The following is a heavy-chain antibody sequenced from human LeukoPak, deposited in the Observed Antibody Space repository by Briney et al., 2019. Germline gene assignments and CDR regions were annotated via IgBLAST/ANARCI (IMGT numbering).Heavy chain of an antibody. J-gene: IGHJ3*02. CDR1: GGTFSSYA. V-gene: IGHV1-69*05. CDR3: GVGGSNFFDYAFDI. D-gene: IGHD2-15*01. Sequence: SVKVSCKASGGTFSSYAISWVRQAPGQGLEWMGGIIPFFGTANYAQKFQGRVTITTDESTSTAYMELSSLRSEDTAVYYCGVGGSNFFDYAFDIWGQGTMVTVSS. CDR2: IIPFFGTA.